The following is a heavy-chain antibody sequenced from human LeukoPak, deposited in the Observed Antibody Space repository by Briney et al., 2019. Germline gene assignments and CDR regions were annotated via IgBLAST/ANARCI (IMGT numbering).Heavy chain of an antibody. CDR1: GGSISSYY. D-gene: IGHD3-10*01. CDR2: IYYSGST. Sequence: TASETLSLTCTVSGGSISSYYWSWIRQPPGKGLEWIGYIYYSGSTNYNPSLKSRVTISVDTSKNQFSLKMSSVTAADTALYYCARGTSQAAMFRGDKGDLDYWGQGTLVTVSS. CDR3: ARGTSQAAMFRGDKGDLDY. V-gene: IGHV4-59*01. J-gene: IGHJ4*02.